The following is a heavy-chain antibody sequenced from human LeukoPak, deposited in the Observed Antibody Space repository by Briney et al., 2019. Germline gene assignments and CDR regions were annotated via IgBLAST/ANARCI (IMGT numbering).Heavy chain of an antibody. V-gene: IGHV4-34*09. CDR2: INHSGST. Sequence: SETLSLTCAVYGGSFSGYYWSWIRQPPGKGLEWIGEINHSGSTYYNPSLKSRVTISVDTSKNQFSLKLSSVTAADTAVYYCASGLYGSGSYYRQGPYYYYYGMDVWGQGTTVTVSS. D-gene: IGHD3-10*01. J-gene: IGHJ6*02. CDR3: ASGLYGSGSYYRQGPYYYYYGMDV. CDR1: GGSFSGYY.